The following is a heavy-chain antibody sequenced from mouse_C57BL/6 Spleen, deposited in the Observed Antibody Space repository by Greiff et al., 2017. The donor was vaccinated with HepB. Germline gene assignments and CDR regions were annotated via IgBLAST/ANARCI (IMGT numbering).Heavy chain of an antibody. V-gene: IGHV1-52*01. CDR1: GYTFTSYW. CDR3: ARGGTTVVDSWFAD. D-gene: IGHD1-1*01. J-gene: IGHJ3*01. Sequence: QVQLQQPGAELVRPGSSVKLSCKASGYTFTSYWMHWVKQRPIQGLEWIGNIDPSDSETHYNQKFKDKATLTVDKSSSTAYMQLSSLPSEDSAVYYCARGGTTVVDSWFADWGQGTLVTVSA. CDR2: IDPSDSET.